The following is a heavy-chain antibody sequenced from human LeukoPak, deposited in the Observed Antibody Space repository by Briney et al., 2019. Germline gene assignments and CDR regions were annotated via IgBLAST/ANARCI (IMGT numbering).Heavy chain of an antibody. Sequence: GGFLRLSCAASGFTFSSYSMNWVRQAPGKGLEWVSSISSSSSYIYYADSVKGRFTISRDNAKNSLYLQMNSLRAEDTAVYYCARDSSSGFDYWGQGTLVTVPS. D-gene: IGHD6-6*01. CDR1: GFTFSSYS. J-gene: IGHJ4*02. V-gene: IGHV3-21*01. CDR2: ISSSSSYI. CDR3: ARDSSSGFDY.